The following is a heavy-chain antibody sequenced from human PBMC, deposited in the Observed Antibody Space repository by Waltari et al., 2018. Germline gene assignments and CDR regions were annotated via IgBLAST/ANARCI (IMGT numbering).Heavy chain of an antibody. D-gene: IGHD1-26*01. J-gene: IGHJ4*02. CDR3: ARVTVGARGGYFDY. CDR2: IYYSGST. Sequence: QVQLQESGPGLVKPSETLSLTCTVSGGPVSSGSYYWSWIRQPPGKGLEWIGYIYYSGSTNYNPSLKSRVTISVDTSKNQFSLKLSSVTAADTAVYYCARVTVGARGGYFDYWGQGTLVTVSS. CDR1: GGPVSSGSYY. V-gene: IGHV4-61*01.